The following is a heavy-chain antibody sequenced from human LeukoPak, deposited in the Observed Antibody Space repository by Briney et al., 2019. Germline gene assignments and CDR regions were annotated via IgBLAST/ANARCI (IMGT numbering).Heavy chain of an antibody. CDR1: GLTFSSYS. V-gene: IGHV3-23*01. CDR3: AKDAAGPEY. Sequence: GGSPRLSCVVSGLTFSSYSMTWVRQAPGKGLEWVSGISASGGDTWYPDSVKGRFTVSRDNSKNTLFLQMNSLRVEDTAIYYCAKDAAGPEYWGQGTRVTVSS. J-gene: IGHJ4*02. D-gene: IGHD6-13*01. CDR2: ISASGGDT.